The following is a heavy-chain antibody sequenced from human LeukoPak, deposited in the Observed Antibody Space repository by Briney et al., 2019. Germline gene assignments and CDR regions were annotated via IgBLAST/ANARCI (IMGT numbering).Heavy chain of an antibody. J-gene: IGHJ4*02. V-gene: IGHV3-23*01. CDR3: AKSAGGIDFWSGYDS. CDR1: GFTFSNYA. Sequence: GGSLRLSCAASGFTFSNYAMSWVRQAPEKGLERLSGIVGGGGGTFYADSVKGRFTLSRDNSKDTLYLQMNSLRAEDTAVYYCAKSAGGIDFWSGYDSWGQGILVTVSS. CDR2: IVGGGGGT. D-gene: IGHD3-3*01.